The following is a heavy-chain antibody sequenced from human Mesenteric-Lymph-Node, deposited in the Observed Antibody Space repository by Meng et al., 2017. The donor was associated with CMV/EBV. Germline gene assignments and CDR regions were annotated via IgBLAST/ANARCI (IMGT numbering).Heavy chain of an antibody. CDR3: AKSFFGVVIVGAFDI. V-gene: IGHV3-23*01. J-gene: IGHJ3*02. CDR2: ISGSGGST. CDR1: GFTFSSYA. Sequence: GESLKISCAASGFTFSSYAMSWVRQAPGKGLEWDSAISGSGGSTYYADSVKGRFTISRDNSKNTLYLQMNSLRAEDTAVYYCAKSFFGVVIVGAFDIWGQGTMVTVSS. D-gene: IGHD3-3*01.